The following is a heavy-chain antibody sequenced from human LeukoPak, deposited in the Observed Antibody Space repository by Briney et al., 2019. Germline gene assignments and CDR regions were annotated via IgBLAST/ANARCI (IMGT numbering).Heavy chain of an antibody. J-gene: IGHJ4*02. V-gene: IGHV3-7*01. CDR1: GFTFSSYW. CDR3: ARVPTSSGYPFDY. Sequence: GGSLRLSCAASGFTFSSYWMNWVRQAPGKGLEWVASTKPDESEKYYVASVKGRFTISRDNAKNSLYLQMNSLRAEDTAVYYCARVPTSSGYPFDYWGQGTLVTVSS. CDR2: TKPDESEK. D-gene: IGHD3-22*01.